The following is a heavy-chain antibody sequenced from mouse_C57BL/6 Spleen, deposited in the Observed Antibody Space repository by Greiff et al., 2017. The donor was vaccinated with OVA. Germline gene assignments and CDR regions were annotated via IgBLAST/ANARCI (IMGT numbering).Heavy chain of an antibody. V-gene: IGHV1-52*01. J-gene: IGHJ3*01. CDR3: ARGDDYDGDWFAY. Sequence: VQLQQPGAELVRPGSSVKLSCKASGYTFTSYWMHWVKQRPIQGLEWIGNIDPSDSETYYNQKFKDKATLTVDKSSSTAYMQLSSLTSEDSAVYYCARGDDYDGDWFAYWGQGTLVTVSA. CDR2: IDPSDSET. CDR1: GYTFTSYW. D-gene: IGHD2-4*01.